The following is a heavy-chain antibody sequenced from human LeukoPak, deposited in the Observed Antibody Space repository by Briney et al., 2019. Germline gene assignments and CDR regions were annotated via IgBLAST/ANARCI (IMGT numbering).Heavy chain of an antibody. CDR1: GFTFSSYG. CDR2: ISYDGSNK. J-gene: IGHJ4*02. V-gene: IGHV3-30*18. CDR3: GKMMGGGGGLDC. D-gene: IGHD2-21*01. Sequence: GRSLRLSCAASGFTFSSYGMHWVRQAPGKGLEWVAVISYDGSNKYYADSVKGRFTISRDNSKNTLYLQMNSLRAEDTDGYYCGKMMGGGGGLDCGGKEPLVT.